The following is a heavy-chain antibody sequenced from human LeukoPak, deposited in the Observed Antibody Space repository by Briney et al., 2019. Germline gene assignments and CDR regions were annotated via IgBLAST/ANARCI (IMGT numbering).Heavy chain of an antibody. V-gene: IGHV3-30-3*01. J-gene: IGHJ4*02. Sequence: GESLRLSCAASGFTFSSYAMHWVRQAPGKGLEWVAVISYDGSNKYYADSVKGRFTISRDNSKNTLYLQMNSLRAEDTAVYYCARDTVPGYFDYWGQGTLVTVSS. CDR1: GFTFSSYA. D-gene: IGHD4-17*01. CDR3: ARDTVPGYFDY. CDR2: ISYDGSNK.